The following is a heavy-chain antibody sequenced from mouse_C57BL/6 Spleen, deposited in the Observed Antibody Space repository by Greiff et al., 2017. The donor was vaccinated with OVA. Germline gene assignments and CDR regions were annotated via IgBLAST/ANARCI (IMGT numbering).Heavy chain of an antibody. CDR3: ARRGDYGSSYVGYFDV. CDR1: GFSLSTSGMG. CDR2: IYWDDDK. D-gene: IGHD1-1*01. V-gene: IGHV8-12*01. Sequence: QVTLKESGPGILQSSQTLSLTCSFSGFSLSTSGMGVSWIRQPSGKGLEWLAHIYWDDDKRYNPSLKSRLPISKDTSRNQVFLKITRVDTADTATYYCARRGDYGSSYVGYFDVWGTGTTVTVSS. J-gene: IGHJ1*03.